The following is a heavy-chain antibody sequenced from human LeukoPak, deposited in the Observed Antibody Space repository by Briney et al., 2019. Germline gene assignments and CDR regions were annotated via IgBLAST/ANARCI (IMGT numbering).Heavy chain of an antibody. CDR1: GFTFSSYA. V-gene: IGHV3-30*04. CDR3: ARTYSSGWYSDYGMDV. D-gene: IGHD6-19*01. CDR2: ISYDGMNK. J-gene: IGHJ6*04. Sequence: GGSLRLSCAASGFTFSSYAIHWVRQAPGKGLEWVALISYDGMNKYYADSVKGRFTISRDNSKKMLYLQMTSLRAEDTAVYYCARTYSSGWYSDYGMDVWGKGTTVTVSS.